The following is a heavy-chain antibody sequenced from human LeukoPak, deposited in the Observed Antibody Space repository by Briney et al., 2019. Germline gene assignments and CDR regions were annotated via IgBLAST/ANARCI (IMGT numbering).Heavy chain of an antibody. J-gene: IGHJ4*02. CDR3: VRGAVTAHFDY. D-gene: IGHD2-21*02. V-gene: IGHV1-3*01. Sequence: GASVKVSCTASGYTFTSYVLHWVRQAPGQRLEWMAWINAGNGDTKYSQIFQGRVTITRDTSANTVHMELTSLGSEDTAVYYCVRGAVTAHFDYWGQGTLVIVSS. CDR2: INAGNGDT. CDR1: GYTFTSYV.